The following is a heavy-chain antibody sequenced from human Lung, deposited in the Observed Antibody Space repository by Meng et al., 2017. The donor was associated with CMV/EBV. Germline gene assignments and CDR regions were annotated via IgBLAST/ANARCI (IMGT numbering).Heavy chain of an antibody. CDR1: GASISSNIR. CDR2: IDDSGST. Sequence: QVQVPDAGPGLVKPSGTLSLACGVSGASISSNIRWTWVRQPPGKGLEWIGEIDDSGSTNYNPSLNSRISISLDKSKNHFSLKVNSVTAADTAVYYCARGKQDAWELLAYWGQGALVTVSS. V-gene: IGHV4-4*02. CDR3: ARGKQDAWELLAY. D-gene: IGHD1-26*01. J-gene: IGHJ4*02.